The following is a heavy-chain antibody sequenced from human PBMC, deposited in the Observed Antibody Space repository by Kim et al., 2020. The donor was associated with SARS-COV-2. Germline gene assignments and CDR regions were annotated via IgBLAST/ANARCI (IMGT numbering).Heavy chain of an antibody. D-gene: IGHD3-10*01. Sequence: GGSLRLSCAASGFSFSNFAMHWVRQAPGKEPEWMAVISSDGGDKYYVDSVKGRFTISRDNSKNTLYLQMNSLGVEDTATFYCARGDPKLYYYGPVYVWCQGTTVSVSS. V-gene: IGHV3-30*04. CDR1: GFSFSNFA. CDR3: ARGDPKLYYYGPVYV. J-gene: IGHJ6*02. CDR2: ISSDGGDK.